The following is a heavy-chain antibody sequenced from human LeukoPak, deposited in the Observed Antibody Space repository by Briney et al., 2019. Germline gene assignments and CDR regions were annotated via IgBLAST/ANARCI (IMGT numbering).Heavy chain of an antibody. J-gene: IGHJ6*03. Sequence: GGSLRLSCAASGFTFSSYAMSWFRQAPGKGLEWVSAISGSGGSTYYADSVKGRFTISRDNSKNTLYLQMNSLRAEDTAVYYCAKGRRAARASYYYYYMDVWGKGTTVTVSS. CDR3: AKGRRAARASYYYYYMDV. V-gene: IGHV3-23*01. D-gene: IGHD6-6*01. CDR2: ISGSGGST. CDR1: GFTFSSYA.